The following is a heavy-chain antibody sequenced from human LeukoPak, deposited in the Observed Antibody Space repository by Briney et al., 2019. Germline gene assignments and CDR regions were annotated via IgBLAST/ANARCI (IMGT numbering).Heavy chain of an antibody. CDR2: ISSSDTM. CDR1: GFPFSSYS. J-gene: IGHJ4*02. Sequence: PGGSLRLSCAAPGFPFSSYSMNWVRQAPGKGLEWVSYISSSDTMYYVDSVKGRFTISRDNARNSLYLQMNSLRAEDTAVYYCTTSSFSDWGQGTLVTVSS. D-gene: IGHD2/OR15-2a*01. CDR3: TTSSFSD. V-gene: IGHV3-48*01.